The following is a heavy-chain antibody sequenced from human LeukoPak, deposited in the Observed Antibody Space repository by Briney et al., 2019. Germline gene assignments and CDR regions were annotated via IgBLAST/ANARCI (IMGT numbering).Heavy chain of an antibody. Sequence: SQTLSLTCAVSDGSISSGGYSLSWIRQPPGKGLEWIVYINHSGSTNYNPSLKSRVTISVDTSKNQFSLKLSSVTAADTAVHYCARGRGTNIVVVVAVTSYYFDYWGQGTLVTVSS. J-gene: IGHJ4*02. CDR3: ARGRGTNIVVVVAVTSYYFDY. D-gene: IGHD2-15*01. CDR1: DGSISSGGYS. CDR2: INHSGST. V-gene: IGHV4-30-2*01.